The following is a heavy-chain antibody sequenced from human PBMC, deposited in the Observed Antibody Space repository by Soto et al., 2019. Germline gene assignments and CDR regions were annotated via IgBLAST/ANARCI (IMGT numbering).Heavy chain of an antibody. J-gene: IGHJ5*02. Sequence: SETLSLTCTVSGGSISSGDYYWSWICQPPGKGLEWIGYIHYSGSTYYNPSLKSRVTISVDTSKNQFSLKLSSVTAADTAVYYCVRVDWNGFWFDPWGQGALVTVSS. CDR3: VRVDWNGFWFDP. CDR2: IHYSGST. D-gene: IGHD1-1*01. V-gene: IGHV4-30-4*01. CDR1: GGSISSGDYY.